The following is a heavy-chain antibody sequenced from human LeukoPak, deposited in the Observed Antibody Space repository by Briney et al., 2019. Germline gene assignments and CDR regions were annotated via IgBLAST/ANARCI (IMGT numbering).Heavy chain of an antibody. CDR1: GGSISSSSYY. CDR3: ARLRSYYYGMDV. J-gene: IGHJ6*02. CDR2: IYYSGST. V-gene: IGHV4-39*01. Sequence: PSETLSLTCTVSGGSISSSSYYWSWIRQPPGKGLEWIGTIYYSGSTYYNPSLKSRVTISVDTSKNQFSLKLTSVTAADTAFYYCARLRSYYYGMDVWGQGTTVTVSS.